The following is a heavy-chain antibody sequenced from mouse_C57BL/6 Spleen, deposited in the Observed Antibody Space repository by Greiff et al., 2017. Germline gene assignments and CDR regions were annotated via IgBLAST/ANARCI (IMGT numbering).Heavy chain of an antibody. J-gene: IGHJ4*01. Sequence: VQLQQSGAELVRPGASVKLSCTASGFNIKDDYMHWVKQRPEQGLEWIGWIDPGNGDTEYASKFQGKATITADTSSNTAYLQLSSLTSEDTAVYYCTTGGFYAMDYWGQGTSVTVSS. CDR1: GFNIKDDY. V-gene: IGHV14-4*01. CDR2: IDPGNGDT. CDR3: TTGGFYAMDY.